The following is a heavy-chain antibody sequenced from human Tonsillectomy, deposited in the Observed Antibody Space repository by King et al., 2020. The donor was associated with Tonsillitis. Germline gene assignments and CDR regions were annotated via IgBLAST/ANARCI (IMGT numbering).Heavy chain of an antibody. D-gene: IGHD1-26*01. CDR1: GFTFRNYW. J-gene: IGHJ4*02. CDR2: IKQDGSEE. CDR3: AREPDFAGSYSDY. V-gene: IGHV3-7*03. Sequence: QLVQSGGGLVQPGGSLKLSCAGAGFTFRNYWMSWVRQAPGKGLEWVANIKQDGSEENYADSVKGRSTISRDNAQSSLFLQMNSLGAEDTAVYYCAREPDFAGSYSDYWGQGTLVTVSS.